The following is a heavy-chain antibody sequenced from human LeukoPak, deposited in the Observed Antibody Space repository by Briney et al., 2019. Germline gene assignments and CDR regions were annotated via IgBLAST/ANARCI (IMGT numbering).Heavy chain of an antibody. CDR2: ISYDGGNK. CDR1: GFTFSSYG. Sequence: GGSLRLSCAGSGFTFSSYGMHWVRQAPGKGLEWVAVISYDGGNKYYADSVKGRFTISRDNSKNTLYLQMNSLRAEDTAVYYCAREILAPGKTHDYWGQGTLVTVSS. V-gene: IGHV3-30*03. J-gene: IGHJ4*02. CDR3: AREILAPGKTHDY.